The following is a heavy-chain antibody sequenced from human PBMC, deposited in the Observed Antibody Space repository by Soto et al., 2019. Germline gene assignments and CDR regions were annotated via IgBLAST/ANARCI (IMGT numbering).Heavy chain of an antibody. CDR2: IYYSGST. CDR1: GGSISSGGYY. CDR3: ARVWGITLFGVVPARGAFDI. Sequence: QVQLQESGPGLVKPSQTLSLTCTVSGGSISSGGYYWSWIRQHPGKGLEWIGYIYYSGSTYYNPSLKSRVTISVDTSKNQFSLKLSSVTAADTAVYYCARVWGITLFGVVPARGAFDIWGQGTMVTVSS. J-gene: IGHJ3*02. V-gene: IGHV4-31*03. D-gene: IGHD3-3*01.